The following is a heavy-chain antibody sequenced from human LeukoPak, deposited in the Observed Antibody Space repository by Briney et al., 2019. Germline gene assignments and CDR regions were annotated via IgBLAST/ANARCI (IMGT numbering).Heavy chain of an antibody. CDR1: GYTFTSYD. CDR3: ARLVATIRGPYFDY. D-gene: IGHD5-12*01. V-gene: IGHV1-8*01. J-gene: IGHJ4*02. CDR2: MNPNSGNT. Sequence: ASVKVSCKASGYTFTSYDINWVRQATGQGLEWMGWMNPNSGNTGYAQKFQGRVTMTRNTSTSTAYMELNSLRSEDTAVYYCARLVATIRGPYFDYWGQGTLVTVSS.